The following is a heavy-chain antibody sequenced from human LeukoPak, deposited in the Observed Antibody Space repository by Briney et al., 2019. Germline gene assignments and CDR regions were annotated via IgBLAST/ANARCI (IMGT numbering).Heavy chain of an antibody. CDR3: AKGKYYYDSSGYYPEYFQH. V-gene: IGHV3-30*02. CDR2: IRYDGSNK. CDR1: GFTFSSYG. D-gene: IGHD3-22*01. Sequence: PGGSLRLSCAASGFTFSSYGMHWVRQAPGKGLEWVAFIRYDGSNKYYADSVKSRFTISRDNSKNTLYLQMNSLRAEDTAVYYCAKGKYYYDSSGYYPEYFQHWGQGTLVTVSS. J-gene: IGHJ1*01.